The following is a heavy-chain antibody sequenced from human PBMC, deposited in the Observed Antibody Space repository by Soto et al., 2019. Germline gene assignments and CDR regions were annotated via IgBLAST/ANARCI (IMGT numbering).Heavy chain of an antibody. CDR2: ISSSSSYI. J-gene: IGHJ4*02. Sequence: EVQLVESGGGLVKPGGSLRLSCAASGFTFSSYSMNWVRQAPGKGLEWVSSISSSSSYIYYADSVKGRFTISRDNAKNSLYLQMNSLRAEDPAVYYCARIGSSGWAAGYFDYWGQGTLVTVSS. CDR1: GFTFSSYS. CDR3: ARIGSSGWAAGYFDY. D-gene: IGHD6-19*01. V-gene: IGHV3-21*01.